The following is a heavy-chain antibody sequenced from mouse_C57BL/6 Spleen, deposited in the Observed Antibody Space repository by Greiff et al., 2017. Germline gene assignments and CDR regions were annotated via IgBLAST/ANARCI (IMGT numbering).Heavy chain of an antibody. D-gene: IGHD2-3*01. J-gene: IGHJ4*01. CDR1: GFTFSDYG. CDR2: ISSGSSNI. Sequence: EVQVVESGGGLVKPGGSLKLSCAASGFTFSDYGMHWVRQAPEKGLEWVAYISSGSSNIYYADTVKGRFTISRDNAKNTLFLQMTSLRSEDTAMYYCARRGVYDGYYDAMDYWGQGTSVTVSS. CDR3: ARRGVYDGYYDAMDY. V-gene: IGHV5-17*01.